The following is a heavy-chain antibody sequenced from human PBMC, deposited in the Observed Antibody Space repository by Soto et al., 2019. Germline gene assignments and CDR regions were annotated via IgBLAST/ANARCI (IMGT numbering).Heavy chain of an antibody. CDR2: VGDGGSRT. Sequence: EVQLVESGGGLVQPGVSLRLSCEASGFTFSNYAMSWVRQGPGKGLEWVSSVGDGGSRTYYADSVKGRFTISTDNSKNTLVLQMNSLRAEDTAIYYCARKGIVEGRSHDAFDIWGQGTMVIVSS. CDR3: ARKGIVEGRSHDAFDI. CDR1: GFTFSNYA. D-gene: IGHD1-26*01. V-gene: IGHV3-23*04. J-gene: IGHJ3*02.